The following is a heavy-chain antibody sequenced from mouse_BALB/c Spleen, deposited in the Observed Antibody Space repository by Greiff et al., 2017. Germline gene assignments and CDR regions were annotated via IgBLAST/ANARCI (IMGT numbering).Heavy chain of an antibody. V-gene: IGHV1-80*01. D-gene: IGHD2-3*01. CDR1: GYAFSSYW. CDR2: IYPGDGDT. Sequence: VMLVESGAELVRPGSSVKISCKASGYAFSSYWMNWVKQRPGQGLEWIGQIYPGDGDTNYNGKFKGKATLTADKSSSTAYMQLSSLTSEDSAVYFCARDGYPFAYWGQGTLVTVSA. CDR3: ARDGYPFAY. J-gene: IGHJ3*01.